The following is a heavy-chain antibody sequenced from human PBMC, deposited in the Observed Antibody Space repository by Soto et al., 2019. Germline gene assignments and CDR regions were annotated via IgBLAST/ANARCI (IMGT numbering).Heavy chain of an antibody. CDR3: ARVSRGSEWLLHYYYYYGMDV. Sequence: ASVKVSCKASGYTFTSYDINWVRQATGQGLEWMGWMNPNSGNTGYAQKFQGRVTMTRNTSISTAYMELSSLRSEDTAVYYCARVSRGSEWLLHYYYYYGMDVWGQGATVTVSS. CDR1: GYTFTSYD. J-gene: IGHJ6*02. D-gene: IGHD3-3*01. V-gene: IGHV1-8*01. CDR2: MNPNSGNT.